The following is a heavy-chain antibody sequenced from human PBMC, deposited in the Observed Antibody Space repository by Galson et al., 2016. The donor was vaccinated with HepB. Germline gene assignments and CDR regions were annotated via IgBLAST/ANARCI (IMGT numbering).Heavy chain of an antibody. J-gene: IGHJ1*01. CDR2: LTGSGGGP. CDR1: GFSFSDYA. CDR3: AKSGPRDPDCGGDCYVIYFHS. D-gene: IGHD2-21*02. V-gene: IGHV3-23*01. Sequence: SLRLSCAASGFSFSDYAMSWVRQAPGRGLERVSSLTGSGGGPYYADAVKGRFTISRDNSKNTVSLQMNSLRVEDTAVYYCAKSGPRDPDCGGDCYVIYFHSWGQGTLVTVSS.